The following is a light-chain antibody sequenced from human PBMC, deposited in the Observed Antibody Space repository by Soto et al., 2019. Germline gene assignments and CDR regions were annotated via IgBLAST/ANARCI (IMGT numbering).Light chain of an antibody. CDR2: GAS. Sequence: EIVLTQSPGTLALSPGERATLSGRASQSVSSSYLAWYQQKPGQAPRLLIYGASSRATGIPDRFSGSGSGTDFALTISRLEPEDFAVDSRQQYGSSLPTFGPGTKVDIK. V-gene: IGKV3-20*01. CDR3: QQYGSSLPT. J-gene: IGKJ3*01. CDR1: QSVSSSY.